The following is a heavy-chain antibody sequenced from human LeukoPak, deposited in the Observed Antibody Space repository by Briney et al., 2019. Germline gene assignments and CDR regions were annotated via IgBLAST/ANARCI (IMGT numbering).Heavy chain of an antibody. Sequence: SVKVSCKASGGSFSRNAISWVRQAPGQGLEWMGRFIPMVGIATYAQKFQGRVTITEDRSTSTAYMEVSSLRSEDTAVYYCARIQAVGVPVAIDAYYSYGMDVWGQGTAVIVSS. CDR2: FIPMVGIA. CDR3: ARIQAVGVPVAIDAYYSYGMDV. D-gene: IGHD2-2*02. J-gene: IGHJ6*02. V-gene: IGHV1-69*04. CDR1: GGSFSRNA.